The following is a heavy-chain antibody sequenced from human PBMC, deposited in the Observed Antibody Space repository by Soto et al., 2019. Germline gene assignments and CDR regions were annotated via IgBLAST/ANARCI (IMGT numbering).Heavy chain of an antibody. V-gene: IGHV3-73*02. D-gene: IGHD1-26*01. Sequence: EVQLVESGGGLVQPGGSLKLSCTASGFIFSGSAIHWVRQASGKGLEWVGRIRSRANNYATSSAASVKGRFFFSRDDSKNTAYLQMNTLKTEDTAVYYCARAIKRWEVHYYFDYWGQGTLVTVSS. CDR3: ARAIKRWEVHYYFDY. CDR1: GFIFSGSA. CDR2: IRSRANNYAT. J-gene: IGHJ4*02.